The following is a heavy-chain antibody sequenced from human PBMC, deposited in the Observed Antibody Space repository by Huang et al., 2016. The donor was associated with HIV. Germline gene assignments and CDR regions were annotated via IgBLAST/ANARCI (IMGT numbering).Heavy chain of an antibody. CDR1: GFTFGSFG. Sequence: QVQLVESGGGVVQPGGSLSLSCTAFGFTFGSFGMHWVRQAPGKGLEWVAFIRYDGNNYYYADSVRGRFTISRDNSKDTLYLQMNRLRPDDSAVYYCAKDLTYTFGRHFDYWGRGTLVTVSS. CDR2: IRYDGNNY. D-gene: IGHD3-3*01. CDR3: AKDLTYTFGRHFDY. J-gene: IGHJ4*02. V-gene: IGHV3-30*02.